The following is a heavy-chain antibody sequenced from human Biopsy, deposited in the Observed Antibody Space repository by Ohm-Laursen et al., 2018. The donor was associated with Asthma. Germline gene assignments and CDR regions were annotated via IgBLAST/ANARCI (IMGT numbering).Heavy chain of an antibody. D-gene: IGHD3-10*01. CDR3: ARAVDYSHYYGIDV. V-gene: IGHV1-18*01. CDR2: ISVYNGNT. CDR1: GYTLNSAG. Sequence: ASVKVSCKPSGYTLNSAGITWVRQAPGQGLEWMGWISVYNGNTKVAQKLQDRVTMITDTSTSTAYMELRSLRSDDTAVYFCARAVDYSHYYGIDVWGRGTTVTVS. J-gene: IGHJ6*02.